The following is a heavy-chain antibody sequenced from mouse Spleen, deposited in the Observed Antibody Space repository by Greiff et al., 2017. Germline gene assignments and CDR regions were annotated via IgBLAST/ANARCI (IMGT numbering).Heavy chain of an antibody. V-gene: IGHV1-7*01. CDR2: INPSSGYT. Sequence: VQLQQSGAELAKPGASVKLSCKASGYTFTSYWMHWVKQRPGQGLEWIGYINPSSGYTKYNQKFKDKATLTADKSSSTAYMQLSSLTYEDSAVYYCARGYYGSSYVKAYWGQGTLVTVSA. D-gene: IGHD1-1*01. J-gene: IGHJ3*01. CDR3: ARGYYGSSYVKAY. CDR1: GYTFTSYW.